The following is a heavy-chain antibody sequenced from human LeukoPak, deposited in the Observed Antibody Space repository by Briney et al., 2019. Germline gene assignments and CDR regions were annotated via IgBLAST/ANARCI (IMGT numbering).Heavy chain of an antibody. CDR2: IYYTGKT. V-gene: IGHV4-61*03. Sequence: SETLSLTCTVSGDSVSNGNYYWSWLRQPPGKALEWIGYIYYTGKTYYNPSLEGRVTILVDTSRNHFSVKLSAVTAADTAVYYCARSQNYYGSGDYWSQGTLVTVSS. CDR3: ARSQNYYGSGDY. D-gene: IGHD3-10*01. CDR1: GDSVSNGNYY. J-gene: IGHJ4*02.